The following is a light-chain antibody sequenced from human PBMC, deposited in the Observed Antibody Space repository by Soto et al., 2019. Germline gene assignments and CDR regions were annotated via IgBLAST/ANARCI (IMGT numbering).Light chain of an antibody. CDR1: QSVSTR. CDR2: DAS. V-gene: IGKV1-5*02. CDR3: QQYSVYWT. J-gene: IGKJ1*01. Sequence: DIQMSQSPSTLSGTVGDRVTIICRASQSVSTRLAWYQQKPGKAPKVLIYDASSWAGGVPSRFTGSGSGTEFTLTINSLQPDDFATDYCQQYSVYWTFGQGTKVDIK.